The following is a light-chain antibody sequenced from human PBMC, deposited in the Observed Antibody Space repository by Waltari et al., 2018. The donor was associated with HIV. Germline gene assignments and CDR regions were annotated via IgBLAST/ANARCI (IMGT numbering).Light chain of an antibody. J-gene: IGLJ2*01. V-gene: IGLV2-11*01. CDR2: DVN. CDR3: CSYAGNYTFV. Sequence: QSALTQPRSVSGSPGQSVTISCTGTSSDVGGYKYVSWYQHHPGKAPQLMIFDVNTLPSGVPDRFSGSKSGNTASLTISGLQAEDEADYDCCSYAGNYTFVFGGGTKLTVL. CDR1: SSDVGGYKY.